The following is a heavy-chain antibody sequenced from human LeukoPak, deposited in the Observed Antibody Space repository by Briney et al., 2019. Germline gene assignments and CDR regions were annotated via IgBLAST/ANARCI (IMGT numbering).Heavy chain of an antibody. J-gene: IGHJ1*01. CDR1: GYTFTSYG. CDR3: ARSSSSWYIRYFQH. D-gene: IGHD6-13*01. CDR2: ISAYNGNT. V-gene: IGHV1-18*01. Sequence: ASVKVSCKASGYTFTSYGISWLRQAPVQGLEWMGWISAYNGNTNYAQKLQGRVTMTTDTSTSTAYMELRSLRSDDTAVYYCARSSSSWYIRYFQHWGQGTLVTVSS.